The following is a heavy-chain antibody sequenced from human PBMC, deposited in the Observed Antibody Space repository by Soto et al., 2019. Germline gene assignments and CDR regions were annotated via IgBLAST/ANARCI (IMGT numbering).Heavy chain of an antibody. J-gene: IGHJ5*02. Sequence: QVQLQESGPGLVKPSQTLSLTCTVSGGSISSGGYYWSWIRQHPGKGLEWIGYIYYSGSTYYNPSLKSRVTISVDTSKNQCSLKLSSVTAADTAVYYCARDRSSGWYWFDPWGQGTLVTVSS. V-gene: IGHV4-31*03. CDR3: ARDRSSGWYWFDP. D-gene: IGHD6-19*01. CDR1: GGSISSGGYY. CDR2: IYYSGST.